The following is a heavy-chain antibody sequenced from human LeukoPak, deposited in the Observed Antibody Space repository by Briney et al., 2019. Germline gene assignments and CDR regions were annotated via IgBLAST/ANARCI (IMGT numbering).Heavy chain of an antibody. Sequence: ASVKVSCKASGYTFTNYYMHWVRQAPGQGLDWMGIINPSGGSTSYAPKFQGRVTMTRDMSTTTVYMELSSLRSEDTAVYYCARYTSIAAAGNDFDYWGQGTLVTVSS. CDR3: ARYTSIAAAGNDFDY. D-gene: IGHD6-13*01. J-gene: IGHJ4*02. V-gene: IGHV1-46*01. CDR1: GYTFTNYY. CDR2: INPSGGST.